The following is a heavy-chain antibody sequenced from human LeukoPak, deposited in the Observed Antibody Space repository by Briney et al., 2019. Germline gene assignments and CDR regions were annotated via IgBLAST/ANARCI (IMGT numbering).Heavy chain of an antibody. Sequence: GASVKVSCKASGYTFTSYGISWVRQAPGQGLEWMGWISAYNGNTNYAQKLQGRVTMTTDTSTSTAYMELRSLRSDDTAVYYCAIAMGTIVVVPAAYDYWGQGTLVTVSS. D-gene: IGHD2-2*01. V-gene: IGHV1-18*01. J-gene: IGHJ4*02. CDR3: AIAMGTIVVVPAAYDY. CDR1: GYTFTSYG. CDR2: ISAYNGNT.